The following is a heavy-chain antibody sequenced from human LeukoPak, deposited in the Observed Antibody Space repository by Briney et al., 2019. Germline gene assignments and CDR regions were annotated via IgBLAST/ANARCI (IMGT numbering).Heavy chain of an antibody. CDR3: ARFTSGYYGYFDY. J-gene: IGHJ4*02. Sequence: GASVNVSCKASGYTFTGYYMHWMRQAPGQGLEWMGWINPNSGGTKYAQKFQGRVTMTRDTSISTAYMELSRARSDDTAVYYCARFTSGYYGYFDYWGQGTLVTVSS. CDR1: GYTFTGYY. D-gene: IGHD3-22*01. V-gene: IGHV1-2*02. CDR2: INPNSGGT.